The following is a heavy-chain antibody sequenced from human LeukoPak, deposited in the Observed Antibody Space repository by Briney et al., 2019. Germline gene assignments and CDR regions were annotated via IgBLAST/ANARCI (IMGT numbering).Heavy chain of an antibody. J-gene: IGHJ4*02. CDR1: GGSISSGGYS. CDR3: ARADGSGWYGGDY. CDR2: IYHSGST. Sequence: SQTLSLTCAVSGGSISSGGYSWSWIRQPPGKGLEWIGYIYHSGSTYYNPSLKSRVTISVDTSKNQFSLKLSSVTAADTAVYYCARADGSGWYGGDYWGQGTLVTVSS. D-gene: IGHD6-19*01. V-gene: IGHV4-30-2*01.